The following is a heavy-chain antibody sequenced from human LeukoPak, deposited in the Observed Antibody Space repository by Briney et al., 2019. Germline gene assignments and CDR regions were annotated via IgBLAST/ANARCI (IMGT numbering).Heavy chain of an antibody. J-gene: IGHJ4*02. CDR2: IHYSGTT. CDR3: ATRSTGVAATFDC. D-gene: IGHD2-15*01. Sequence: PSETLSLTCIVSGGSISGYYWSWIRQPPGKGLEWIGYIHYSGTTNYKPSLESRVTISIDTSKNQFSLKLSSVTAADTAVYYCATRSTGVAATFDCWGQGALVTVSS. CDR1: GGSISGYY. V-gene: IGHV4-59*01.